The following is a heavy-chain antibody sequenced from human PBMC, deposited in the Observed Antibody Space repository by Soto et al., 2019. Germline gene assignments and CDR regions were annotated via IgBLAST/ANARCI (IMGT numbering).Heavy chain of an antibody. V-gene: IGHV3-48*02. CDR2: IRSDGTTI. J-gene: IGHJ4*02. CDR1: GFTFSDNP. D-gene: IGHD2-21*02. Sequence: VGSLRLSCAASGFTFSDNPMNWVRLAPGKGLEWVSHIRSDGTTIYYADSVKGRFTISRDNAKNSLYLHMNSLRDEDTAIYYCVRDHDFAFDTWGQGTLVTVSS. CDR3: VRDHDFAFDT.